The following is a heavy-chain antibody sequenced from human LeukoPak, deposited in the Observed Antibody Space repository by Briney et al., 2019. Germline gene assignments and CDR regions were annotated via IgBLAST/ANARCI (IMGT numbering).Heavy chain of an antibody. CDR1: GFTFCSHS. CDR2: ISGSGGTT. Sequence: PGGSLRLSCGASGFTFCSHSMNWVPPGPGKRMEWGSTISGSGGTTYSADSVKGRFTISRDNSKNTLYLQMNGLRAEDTAVYYCAKGAVEMAPITVGLDVWGQGTTVTVSS. D-gene: IGHD5-24*01. J-gene: IGHJ6*02. CDR3: AKGAVEMAPITVGLDV. V-gene: IGHV3-23*01.